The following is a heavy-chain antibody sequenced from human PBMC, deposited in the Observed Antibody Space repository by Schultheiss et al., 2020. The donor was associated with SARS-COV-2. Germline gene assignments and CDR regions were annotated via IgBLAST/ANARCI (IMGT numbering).Heavy chain of an antibody. CDR3: ARAGAAARPFDY. CDR2: IYYSGST. V-gene: IGHV4-59*12. J-gene: IGHJ4*02. CDR1: GGSISSYY. Sequence: SETLSLTCTVSGGSISSYYWSWIRQPPGKGLEWIGYIYYSGSTNYNPSLKSRVTISVDTSKNQFSLNLSSVTAADTAVYYCARAGAAARPFDYWGQGTLVTVSS. D-gene: IGHD6-13*01.